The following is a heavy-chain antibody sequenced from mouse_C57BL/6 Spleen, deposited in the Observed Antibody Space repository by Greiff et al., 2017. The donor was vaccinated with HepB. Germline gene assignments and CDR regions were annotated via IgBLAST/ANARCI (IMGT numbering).Heavy chain of an antibody. J-gene: IGHJ4*01. CDR2: IDPETGGT. D-gene: IGHD1-1*01. CDR3: TRSPYYYGSSSYAMDY. V-gene: IGHV1-15*01. CDR1: GYTFTDYE. Sequence: VQLQQSGAELVRPGASVTLSCKASGYTFTDYEMHWVKQTPVHGLEWIGAIDPETGGTAYNQKFKGKAILTADKSSSTAYMELRSLTSEDSAVYYCTRSPYYYGSSSYAMDYWGQGTSVTVSS.